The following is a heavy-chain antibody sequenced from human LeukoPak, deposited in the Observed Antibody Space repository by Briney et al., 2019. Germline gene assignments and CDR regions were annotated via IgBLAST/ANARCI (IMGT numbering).Heavy chain of an antibody. CDR3: ARVNSGSFYIDY. D-gene: IGHD1-26*01. V-gene: IGHV4-34*01. J-gene: IGHJ4*02. CDR1: GGSFSGYY. Sequence: SETLSLTCAVSGGSFSGYYWTWIRQPPGKGLEWIGEINHSGSANYNPSLMSRVTISLDTSKNHFSLNLSSVTAADTAVYYCARVNSGSFYIDYWGQGTLVTVSS. CDR2: INHSGSA.